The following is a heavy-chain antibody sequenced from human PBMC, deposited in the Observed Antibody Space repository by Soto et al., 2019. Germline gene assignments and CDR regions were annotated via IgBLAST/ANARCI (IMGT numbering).Heavy chain of an antibody. CDR2: IFWGDDK. Sequence: QITLKESGPTLVKPTQTLTLTCTFSGFSLTTPGVCVGWVRQPPGKALEWLALIFWGDDKRYSPSLMSRLTTTKDTSKNQVVLTMTNIDPVDTAIYYCASSTGYRIFDCWGQGTLVAVSS. CDR3: ASSTGYRIFDC. V-gene: IGHV2-5*02. D-gene: IGHD3-9*01. J-gene: IGHJ4*02. CDR1: GFSLTTPGVC.